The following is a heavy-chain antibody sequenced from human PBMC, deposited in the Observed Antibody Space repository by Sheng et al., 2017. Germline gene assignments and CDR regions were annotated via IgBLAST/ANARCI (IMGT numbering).Heavy chain of an antibody. D-gene: IGHD3-3*01. V-gene: IGHV1-69*04. CDR2: IIPILGIA. J-gene: IGHJ6*03. CDR1: GGTFSSYA. Sequence: QVQLVQSGAEVKKPGSSVKVSCKASGGTFSSYAISWVRQAPGQGLEWMGGIIPILGIANYAQKFQGRVTITADKSTSTAYMELSSLRSEDTAVYYCARVGEVIFGVDDPNYYYYYMDVWGKGTTVTVSS. CDR3: ARVGEVIFGVDDPNYYYYYMDV.